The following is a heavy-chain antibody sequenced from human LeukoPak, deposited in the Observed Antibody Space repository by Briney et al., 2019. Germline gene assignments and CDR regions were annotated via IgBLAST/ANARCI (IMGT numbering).Heavy chain of an antibody. V-gene: IGHV3-74*01. J-gene: IGHJ4*02. Sequence: GGSLRLSRAASGFTFSSYWMHWVRQAPGKGLVWVSRINSDGSSTSYADSVKGRFTISRDNAKNTLYLQMNSLRAEDTAVYYCARDDGIAVAANRRSFDYWGQGTLVTVSS. CDR2: INSDGSST. D-gene: IGHD6-19*01. CDR1: GFTFSSYW. CDR3: ARDDGIAVAANRRSFDY.